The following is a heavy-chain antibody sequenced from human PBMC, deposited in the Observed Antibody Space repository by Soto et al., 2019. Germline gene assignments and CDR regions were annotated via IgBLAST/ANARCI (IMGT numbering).Heavy chain of an antibody. CDR2: INAGNGNT. D-gene: IGHD6-19*01. CDR3: ARGGSPSSGWYRNFDY. CDR1: GYTFTSYA. Sequence: ASVKVSCKASGYTFTSYAMHWVRQAPGQRLEWMGWINAGNGNTKYSQKFQGRVTITRDTSASTAYMELSSLRSEDTAVYYCARGGSPSSGWYRNFDYWGQGTLVTVSS. J-gene: IGHJ4*02. V-gene: IGHV1-3*01.